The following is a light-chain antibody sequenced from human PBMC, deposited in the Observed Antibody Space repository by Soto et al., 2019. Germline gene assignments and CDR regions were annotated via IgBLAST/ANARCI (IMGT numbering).Light chain of an antibody. J-gene: IGKJ5*01. CDR1: QSVTSSF. V-gene: IGKV3-20*01. CDR3: QQYGRSPIT. CDR2: DTS. Sequence: EIVLTQSPGTLSLSPGERATLSCRASQSVTSSFLAWLQQKPGQAPRLLIYDTSKGATGIPDRFSGSGSGTDFTLTISRLEHEDFALYYCQQYGRSPITFGQGTRLEIK.